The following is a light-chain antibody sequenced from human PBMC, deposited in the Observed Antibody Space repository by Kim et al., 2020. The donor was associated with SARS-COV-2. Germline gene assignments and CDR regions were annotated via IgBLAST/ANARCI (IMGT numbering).Light chain of an antibody. CDR3: QQYDNPLT. CDR2: DAS. J-gene: IGKJ4*01. Sequence: SASVGDRVTITCQASQDISNYLNWYQQKPGKAPKLLIYDASNLETGVPSRFSGSGSGTVFTFTISSLQPEDIATYYCQQYDNPLTFGGGTKVDIK. V-gene: IGKV1-33*01. CDR1: QDISNY.